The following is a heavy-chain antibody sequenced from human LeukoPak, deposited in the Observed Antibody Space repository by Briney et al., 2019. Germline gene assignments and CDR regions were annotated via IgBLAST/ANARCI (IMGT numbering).Heavy chain of an antibody. D-gene: IGHD1-26*01. CDR2: IIPIFGTA. Sequence: ASVKVSCKASGGTFSSYAISWVRQAPGQGLEWMGGIIPIFGTANYAQKFQGRVTITADESTSTAYMELRSLRSDDTAVYYCARRPAQWEGFDYWGQGTLVTVSS. CDR1: GGTFSSYA. J-gene: IGHJ4*02. CDR3: ARRPAQWEGFDY. V-gene: IGHV1-69*13.